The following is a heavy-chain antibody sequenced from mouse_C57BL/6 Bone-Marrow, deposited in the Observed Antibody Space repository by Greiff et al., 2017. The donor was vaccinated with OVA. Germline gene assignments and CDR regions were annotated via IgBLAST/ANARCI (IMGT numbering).Heavy chain of an antibody. Sequence: DVKLVESGGGLVKPGGSLKLSCAASGFTFSSYAMSWVRQTPEQRLEWVATISDGGSYTYYPDNVKGRFTISRDNAKNNLYLQMSHLKSEDTAMYYGAREGDYLYAMDYWGQGTSVTVSS. D-gene: IGHD2-4*01. CDR2: ISDGGSYT. J-gene: IGHJ4*01. CDR3: AREGDYLYAMDY. CDR1: GFTFSSYA. V-gene: IGHV5-4*01.